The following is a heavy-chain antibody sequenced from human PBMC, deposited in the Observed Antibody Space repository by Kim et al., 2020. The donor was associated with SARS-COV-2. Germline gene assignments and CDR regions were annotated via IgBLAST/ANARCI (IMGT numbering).Heavy chain of an antibody. CDR3: ARVGREKLVYAYGMDV. Sequence: SETLSLTCTVSGGSISSYYWSWIRQPPGKGLEWIGYIYYSGSTNYNPSLKSRVTISVDTSKNQFSLKLSSVTAADTAVYYCARVGREKLVYAYGMDVWGQGTTVTVSS. CDR2: IYYSGST. J-gene: IGHJ6*02. V-gene: IGHV4-59*01. CDR1: GGSISSYY. D-gene: IGHD2-8*01.